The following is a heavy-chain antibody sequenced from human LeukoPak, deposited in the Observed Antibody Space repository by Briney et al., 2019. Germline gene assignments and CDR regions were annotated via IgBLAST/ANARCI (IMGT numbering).Heavy chain of an antibody. Sequence: PPGGSLRLSCAASGFTFSSYSMNWVRQAPGKGLEWVANIKQDGSAQHYVDSVKGRFTISRDNAKNSLYLQMNSLRVEDTAVYYCATDNYGWGSHDSWGQGTLVTVSS. CDR2: IKQDGSAQ. D-gene: IGHD3-10*01. CDR3: ATDNYGWGSHDS. V-gene: IGHV3-7*01. CDR1: GFTFSSYS. J-gene: IGHJ5*01.